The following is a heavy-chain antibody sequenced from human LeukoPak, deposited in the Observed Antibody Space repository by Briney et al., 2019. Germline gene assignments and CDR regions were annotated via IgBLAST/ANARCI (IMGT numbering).Heavy chain of an antibody. CDR3: AKVRGNSTSWYYVDY. D-gene: IGHD6-13*01. V-gene: IGHV3-23*01. CDR2: ISGSGYST. CDR1: GFTFSSSA. Sequence: PGGSLRLSCAVSGFTFSSSAINWVRQAPGKGLERVSTISGSGYSTYYADSVKGRFAISRDNSKNTLYLQVNSLRAEDTAVYYCAKVRGNSTSWYYVDYWGQGTLVTVSS. J-gene: IGHJ4*02.